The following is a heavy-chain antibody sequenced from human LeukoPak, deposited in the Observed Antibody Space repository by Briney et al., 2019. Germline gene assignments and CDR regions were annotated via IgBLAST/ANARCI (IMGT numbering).Heavy chain of an antibody. D-gene: IGHD2-15*01. CDR1: GFTFSSYS. V-gene: IGHV3-48*01. Sequence: GGSLRLSCAASGFTFSSYSMNWVRQAPGRGLEWVSYISSSSSTIYYADSVKGRFTISRDNAKNSLYLQMNSLRAEDTAVYYCARGDLGYCSGGSCPPFDYWGQGTLVTVSS. J-gene: IGHJ4*02. CDR3: ARGDLGYCSGGSCPPFDY. CDR2: ISSSSSTI.